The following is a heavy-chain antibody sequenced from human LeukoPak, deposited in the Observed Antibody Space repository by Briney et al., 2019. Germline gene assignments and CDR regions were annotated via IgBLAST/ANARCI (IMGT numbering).Heavy chain of an antibody. D-gene: IGHD3-9*01. CDR1: GFTFSSYG. CDR3: AKPVLRYFDWLPGFDP. J-gene: IGHJ5*02. CDR2: IRYDGSNK. Sequence: PGGSLRLSCAASGFTFSSYGMHWVRQAPGKGLEWVAFIRYDGSNKYYADSVKGRFTISRDNSKNTLYLQMNSLRAEDTAVYYCAKPVLRYFDWLPGFDPWGQGTLVTVSS. V-gene: IGHV3-30*02.